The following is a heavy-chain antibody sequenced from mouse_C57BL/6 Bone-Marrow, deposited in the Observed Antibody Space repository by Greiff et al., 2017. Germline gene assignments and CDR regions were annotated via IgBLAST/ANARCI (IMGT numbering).Heavy chain of an antibody. CDR1: GYTFTDYN. J-gene: IGHJ4*01. D-gene: IGHD3-2*02. Sequence: EVQLQQSGPELVKPGASVKMSCKASGYTFTDYNMHWVKQSHGKSLEWIGYINPNNGGTSYNQKFKGKATLTVNKSSSTAYMELRSLTSEDSAVYYCARDRSSGPLAMDYWGQGTSVTVSS. CDR2: INPNNGGT. V-gene: IGHV1-22*01. CDR3: ARDRSSGPLAMDY.